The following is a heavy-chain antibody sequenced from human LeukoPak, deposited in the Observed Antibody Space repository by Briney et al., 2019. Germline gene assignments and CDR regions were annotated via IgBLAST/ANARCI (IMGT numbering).Heavy chain of an antibody. Sequence: SETLSLTCTASGGSISSYYWSWIRQPPGKGLEWIGYIYYSGSTNYSPSLKSRVTISVDTSKNQFSLKLSSVTAADTAVYYCARVFSYPLRAPFDPWGQGTLVTVSS. V-gene: IGHV4-59*01. D-gene: IGHD3-3*01. CDR3: ARVFSYPLRAPFDP. J-gene: IGHJ5*02. CDR1: GGSISSYY. CDR2: IYYSGST.